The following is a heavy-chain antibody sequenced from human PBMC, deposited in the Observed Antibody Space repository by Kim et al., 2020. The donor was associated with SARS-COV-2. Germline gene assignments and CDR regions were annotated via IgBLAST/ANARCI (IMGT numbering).Heavy chain of an antibody. Sequence: RAAYGDAGRGRFTVARHNDKNTLYLQMDSLRAEDTAVYYCARDRGKQDDYWGQGTLVTVSS. V-gene: IGHV3-74*03. CDR3: ARDRGKQDDY. CDR2: RA. D-gene: IGHD5-12*01. J-gene: IGHJ4*02.